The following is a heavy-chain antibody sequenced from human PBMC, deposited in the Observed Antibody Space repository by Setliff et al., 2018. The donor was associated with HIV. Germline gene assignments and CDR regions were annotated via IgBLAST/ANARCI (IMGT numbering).Heavy chain of an antibody. D-gene: IGHD3-10*01. J-gene: IGHJ6*02. CDR2: INTDGSST. CDR1: GFSFSSYW. CDR3: ARGVRGVVNGMDV. V-gene: IGHV3-74*01. Sequence: GGSLRLSCAASGFSFSSYWMHWVRQAPGKGLVWVSRINTDGSSTSYADSVKGRFTISRDNAKNMLYLQMNSLRAEDTAVYYCARGVRGVVNGMDVWGQGTTVTVSS.